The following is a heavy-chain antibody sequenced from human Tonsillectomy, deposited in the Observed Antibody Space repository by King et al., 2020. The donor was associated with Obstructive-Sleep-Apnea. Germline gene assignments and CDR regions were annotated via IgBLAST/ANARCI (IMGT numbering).Heavy chain of an antibody. CDR3: AREGGYYDSVGY. Sequence: QLQESGPGLVKPSQTLSLTCTVSGGSISSGGYYWSWIRQHPGKGLGWIGYIYYSGSTFYNPSLKSRVTISVDTSKNQFSLKLSSVTAADTAVYYCAREGGYYDSVGYWGQGTLVTVSS. J-gene: IGHJ4*02. CDR1: GGSISSGGYY. CDR2: IYYSGST. D-gene: IGHD3-22*01. V-gene: IGHV4-31*03.